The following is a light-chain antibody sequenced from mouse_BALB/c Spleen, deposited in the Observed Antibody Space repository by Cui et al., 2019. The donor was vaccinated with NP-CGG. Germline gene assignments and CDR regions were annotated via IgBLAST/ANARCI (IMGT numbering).Light chain of an antibody. Sequence: QAVVTQESALTTSPGETVPLTCRSNTGAVTTSNYANWVQEKPDHLFTGLIGGTNNRAPGLPARFSGSLIGDKAALIITGAQTEDEAIYFCALWYSNHWVFGGGTKLTVL. V-gene: IGLV1*01. CDR2: GTN. CDR1: TGAVTTSNY. J-gene: IGLJ1*01. CDR3: ALWYSNHWV.